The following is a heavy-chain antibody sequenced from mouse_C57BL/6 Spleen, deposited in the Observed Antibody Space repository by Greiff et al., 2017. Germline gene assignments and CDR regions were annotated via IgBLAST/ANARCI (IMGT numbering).Heavy chain of an antibody. CDR2: IYPGDGDT. Sequence: VQRVESGPELVKPGASVKISCKASGYAFSSSWMNWVKQRPGKGLEWIGRIYPGDGDTNYNGKFKGKATLTADKSSSTAYMQLSSLTSEDSAVYFCARGDEGFDYWGQGTTLTVSS. J-gene: IGHJ2*01. V-gene: IGHV1-82*01. CDR3: ARGDEGFDY. CDR1: GYAFSSSW. D-gene: IGHD3-3*01.